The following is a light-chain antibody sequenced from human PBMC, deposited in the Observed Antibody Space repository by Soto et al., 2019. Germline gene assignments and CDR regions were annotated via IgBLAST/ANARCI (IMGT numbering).Light chain of an antibody. J-gene: IGLJ1*01. CDR3: TSYTRSAPTYI. CDR2: EVT. V-gene: IGLV2-14*01. CDR1: SGDVGGHNY. Sequence: QSALTQPASVSGSPGQSITISCTGTSGDVGGHNYVSWYQQHPGKAPKLIIYEVTNRPSGVSNRFSGSKSGNTASLTISGLQDEDAADYYCTSYTRSAPTYIYGSGTKVTVL.